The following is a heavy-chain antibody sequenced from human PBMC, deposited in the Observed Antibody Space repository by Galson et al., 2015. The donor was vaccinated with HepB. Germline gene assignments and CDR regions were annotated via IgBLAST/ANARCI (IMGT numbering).Heavy chain of an antibody. J-gene: IGHJ4*02. D-gene: IGHD3-9*01. Sequence: SVKVSCTASGYTFTSYGISWVRQAPGQGLEWMGWISDYNGNTNYAQNLQGRVTMTTDTSTSTAYMELRSLRSDDTAVYYCARDGRYFGWKGDYWGQGTLVTVSS. CDR2: ISDYNGNT. V-gene: IGHV1-18*04. CDR3: ARDGRYFGWKGDY. CDR1: GYTFTSYG.